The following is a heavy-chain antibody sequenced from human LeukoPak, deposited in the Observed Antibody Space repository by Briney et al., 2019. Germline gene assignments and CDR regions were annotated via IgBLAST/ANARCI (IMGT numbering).Heavy chain of an antibody. V-gene: IGHV3-48*03. CDR2: ITGDGKTK. Sequence: GGSLRLSCAASGFSISTYEMNWVRQAPGKGLEWISYITGDGKTKYYAPSVKGRLTISRDNAKNSVYLQMSSLRAEDTAVYYCARDLSIDYGGQGTLVTVSS. J-gene: IGHJ4*02. CDR3: ARDLSIDY. CDR1: GFSISTYE.